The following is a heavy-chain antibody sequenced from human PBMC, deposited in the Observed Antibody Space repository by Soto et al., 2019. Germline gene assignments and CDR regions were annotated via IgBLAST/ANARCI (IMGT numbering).Heavy chain of an antibody. CDR2: IYSGASGT. CDR1: GLSVTTSH. J-gene: IGHJ5*02. D-gene: IGHD6-6*01. Sequence: GGSLRLSCAASGLSVTTSHISWVRQAPGKGLEWVSVIYSGASGTRYADSVKGRFIVSRDNSKNTVYLQINSLRVEDTAIYYCVRDVAGGARFVRFDLWGQGTVVTVSS. CDR3: VRDVAGGARFVRFDL. V-gene: IGHV3-53*01.